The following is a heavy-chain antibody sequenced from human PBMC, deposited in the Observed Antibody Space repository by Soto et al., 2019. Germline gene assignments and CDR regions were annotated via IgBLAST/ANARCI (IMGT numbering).Heavy chain of an antibody. V-gene: IGHV3-23*01. CDR3: AKDNADIYFDH. CDR1: GFTFSSYV. J-gene: IGHJ4*02. Sequence: PGGSLRLSCAASGFTFSSYVMSWVRQAPGKGLEWVSTFGTGYDTYYADSVKGRFTISRDNSKNTLYLQMNSLRAEDTAIYYCAKDNADIYFDHWGQGTLVTVSS. CDR2: FGTGYDT.